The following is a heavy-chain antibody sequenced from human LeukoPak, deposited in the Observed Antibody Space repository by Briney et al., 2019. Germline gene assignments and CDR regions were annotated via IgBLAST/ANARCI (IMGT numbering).Heavy chain of an antibody. CDR2: IYYSGST. Sequence: PSETLSLTCTVSGASINNYYWSWIRQPPGKGLEFIGYIYYSGSTSYNPSLKSRVTISVDTSKNQFSLKLSSVTAADTAVYYCAREGGYSYGDAPLHFDYWGQGTLVTVSS. CDR3: AREGGYSYGDAPLHFDY. D-gene: IGHD5-18*01. V-gene: IGHV4-59*12. J-gene: IGHJ4*02. CDR1: GASINNYY.